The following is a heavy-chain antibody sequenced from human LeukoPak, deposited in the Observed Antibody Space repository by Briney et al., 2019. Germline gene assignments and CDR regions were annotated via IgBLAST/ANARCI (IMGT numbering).Heavy chain of an antibody. D-gene: IGHD6-13*01. CDR1: GGSFSGYY. Sequence: LSLTCAVYGGSFSGYYWSWIRQPPGKGLEWVSYISSSSSTIYYADSVKGRFTISRDNAKNSLYLQMNSLRAEDTAVYYCARETPLIAAAGTIDYWGQGTLVTVSS. V-gene: IGHV3-11*04. CDR2: ISSSSSTI. J-gene: IGHJ4*02. CDR3: ARETPLIAAAGTIDY.